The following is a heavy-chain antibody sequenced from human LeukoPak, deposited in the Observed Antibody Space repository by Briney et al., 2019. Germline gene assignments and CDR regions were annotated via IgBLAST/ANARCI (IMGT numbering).Heavy chain of an antibody. Sequence: GGSLRLSCAASGFTFSSYAMSWVRQAPGKGLEWVSAISGSGGSTYYADSVKGRFTISRDNSKNTLYLQMNSLRAEDTAVYYCAREYCSSTSCYPMAHYWGQGTLVTVSS. J-gene: IGHJ4*02. CDR3: AREYCSSTSCYPMAHY. CDR2: ISGSGGST. V-gene: IGHV3-23*01. D-gene: IGHD2-2*01. CDR1: GFTFSSYA.